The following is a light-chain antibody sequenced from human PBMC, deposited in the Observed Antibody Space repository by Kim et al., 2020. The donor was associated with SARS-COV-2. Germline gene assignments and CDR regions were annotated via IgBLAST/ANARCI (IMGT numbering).Light chain of an antibody. CDR2: DVS. J-gene: IGLJ3*02. CDR1: SSDIVGYKY. Sequence: GQSIPTSCIGSSSDIVGYKYVSWYQQHPGKPPKLLISDVSKRPSGVSTRFSGSKSGNTAALTISGLQSDDEADYYCSSYTAASTWVFGGGTQLTVL. V-gene: IGLV2-14*03. CDR3: SSYTAASTWV.